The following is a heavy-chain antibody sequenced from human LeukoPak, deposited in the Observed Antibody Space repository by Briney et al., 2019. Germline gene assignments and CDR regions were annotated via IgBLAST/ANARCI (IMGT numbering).Heavy chain of an antibody. CDR1: GFTFSRYW. CDR2: IKHDGSVK. CDR3: VRDESYSSDY. J-gene: IGHJ4*02. Sequence: GGSLRLSCAVSGFTFSRYWMSWVRQAPGKGLEWVANIKHDGSVKYYVGSVKGRFTISRDNAKNSLYLQVNSLRAEDTAVYFCVRDESYSSDYWGQGTLVTVSS. D-gene: IGHD6-13*01. V-gene: IGHV3-7*05.